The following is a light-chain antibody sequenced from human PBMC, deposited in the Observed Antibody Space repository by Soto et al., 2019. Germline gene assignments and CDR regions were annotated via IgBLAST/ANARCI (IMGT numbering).Light chain of an antibody. CDR1: SSDVGGYNY. CDR2: DVT. CDR3: GSYTSSSTYV. V-gene: IGLV2-14*01. J-gene: IGLJ1*01. Sequence: QSALTQPASVSGSPGQSIAISCTGTSSDVGGYNYVSWYQQHPGKAHKLIIYDVTNRPSGVSNRFSGSKSGNTASLTISGLQAEDEADYYCGSYTSSSTYVFGTGTKVTVL.